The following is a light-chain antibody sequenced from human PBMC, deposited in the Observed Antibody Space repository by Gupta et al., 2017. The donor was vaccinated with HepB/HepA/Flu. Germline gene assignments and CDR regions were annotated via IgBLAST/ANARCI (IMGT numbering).Light chain of an antibody. V-gene: IGKV3-20*01. J-gene: IGKJ1*01. CDR2: GAS. CDR1: QSVSSSY. Sequence: EIVLTQSPGTLSLSPGERATLSCRASQSVSSSYLAWYQQKPGQAPRLRIYGASSRATGIPDRVSGSGSGTDFTLTISRLEPEDFAVYYCQQYGSSPVTFGQGTKVEIK. CDR3: QQYGSSPVT.